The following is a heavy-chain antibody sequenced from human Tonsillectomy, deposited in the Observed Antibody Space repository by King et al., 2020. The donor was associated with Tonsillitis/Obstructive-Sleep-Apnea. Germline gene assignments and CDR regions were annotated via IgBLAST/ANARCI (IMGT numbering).Heavy chain of an antibody. D-gene: IGHD6-13*01. V-gene: IGHV3-9*01. CDR2: ISWNSGTI. Sequence: QLVQSGGGLVQPGRSLRLSCAASGFTFDDYAMYWVRHAPGKGLEWVSGISWNSGTIHYADSVKGRFTISRDNAKNSLYLQMNSLRAEDTALYYCAKDLIIAESGTPGDGFDIWGQGTMVTVSS. CDR3: AKDLIIAESGTPGDGFDI. CDR1: GFTFDDYA. J-gene: IGHJ3*02.